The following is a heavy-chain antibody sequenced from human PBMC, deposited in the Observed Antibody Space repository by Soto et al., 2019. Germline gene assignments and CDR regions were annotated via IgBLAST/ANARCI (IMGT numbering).Heavy chain of an antibody. Sequence: EVQLVESGGGLVKPGGSLRLSCAASGFTFSIYAMSWVRQAPGKGLEWVSSISSSSSNMYYADSVKGRFTISRDNAKKSLYLEMNSLRAEDTALYYCARDGIVVVYWGQGTLVTVSS. J-gene: IGHJ4*02. CDR1: GFTFSIYA. V-gene: IGHV3-21*02. CDR3: ARDGIVVVY. CDR2: ISSSSSNM. D-gene: IGHD2-21*01.